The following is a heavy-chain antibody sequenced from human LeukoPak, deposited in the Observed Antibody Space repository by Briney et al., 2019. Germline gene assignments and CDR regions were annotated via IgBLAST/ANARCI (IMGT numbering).Heavy chain of an antibody. CDR3: ARGSHYYDSSGLFDY. CDR1: GDSISSYY. D-gene: IGHD3-22*01. V-gene: IGHV4-59*01. CDR2: IYYSGST. Sequence: SETLSLTCTVSGDSISSYYWSWIRQPPGKGLEWIGYIYYSGSTNYNPSLKSRVTISVDTSKNQFSLKLSSVTAADTAVYYCARGSHYYDSSGLFDYWGQGTLVTVSS. J-gene: IGHJ4*02.